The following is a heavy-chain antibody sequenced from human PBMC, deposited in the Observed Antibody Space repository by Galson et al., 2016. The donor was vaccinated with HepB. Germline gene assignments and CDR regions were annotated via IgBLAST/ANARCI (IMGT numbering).Heavy chain of an antibody. Sequence: LRLSCAASGFTFNTYYMNWVRQAPGKGLESIWTVYRGKTYYNPSLEGRVTISVGMSTDLLSLKLTSMTAADTGVYYCARAGLGTKASFDYWGQGILVAVSS. D-gene: IGHD1-7*01. CDR3: ARAGLGTKASFDY. V-gene: IGHV4-38-2*01. J-gene: IGHJ4*02. CDR1: GFTFNTYY. CDR2: VYRGKT.